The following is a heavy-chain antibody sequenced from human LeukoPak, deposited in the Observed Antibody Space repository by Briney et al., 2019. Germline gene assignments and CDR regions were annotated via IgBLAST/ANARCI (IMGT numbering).Heavy chain of an antibody. J-gene: IGHJ4*02. V-gene: IGHV4-59*01. CDR2: IYYSGST. Sequence: PSETLSLTCTVSGGSISSYYWSWTRQPPGKGLEWIGYIYYSGSTNYNPSLKSRVTISVDTSKNQFSLKLSSVTAADTAVYYCARSYAPLYYFDYWGQGTLVTVSS. D-gene: IGHD2-2*01. CDR1: GGSISSYY. CDR3: ARSYAPLYYFDY.